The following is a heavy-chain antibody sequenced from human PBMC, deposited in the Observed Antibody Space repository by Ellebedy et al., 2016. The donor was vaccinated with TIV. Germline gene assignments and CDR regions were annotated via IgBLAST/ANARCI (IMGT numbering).Heavy chain of an antibody. CDR1: GCSISNSTYY. CDR3: ARQRYCGGGNCFLDWFDP. Sequence: PSDTLSLTCTVSGCSISNSTYYWAWIRQPPGKGLEWIGRVYYSWNTYYNPSLQSRVTISVDTSKNQFSLQLTSVTAADTAVHYCARQRYCGGGNCFLDWFDPWGQGTLVTVSS. CDR2: VYYSWNT. V-gene: IGHV4-39*01. D-gene: IGHD2-15*01. J-gene: IGHJ5*02.